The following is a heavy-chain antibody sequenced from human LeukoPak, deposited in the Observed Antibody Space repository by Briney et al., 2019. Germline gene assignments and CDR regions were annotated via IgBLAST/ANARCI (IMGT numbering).Heavy chain of an antibody. V-gene: IGHV3-74*01. Sequence: GGSLRLSCAASGFSFSVYWMHWVRQAPGKGPVWVSRIKTDGSITDYADSVKGRFTISRDNAKNSLYLQMNSLRAEDTAVYYCAQRSTSDAFDIWGQGTMVTVSS. CDR2: IKTDGSIT. CDR3: AQRSTSDAFDI. J-gene: IGHJ3*02. CDR1: GFSFSVYW.